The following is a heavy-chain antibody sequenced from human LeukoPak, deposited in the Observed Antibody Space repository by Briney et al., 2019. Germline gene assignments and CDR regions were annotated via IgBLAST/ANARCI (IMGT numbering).Heavy chain of an antibody. D-gene: IGHD3-10*01. CDR1: GFTFSSYS. V-gene: IGHV3-21*01. CDR3: ASLPTMVRGVIFDY. Sequence: GGSLRLSCAASGFTFSSYSMNWVRQAPGKGLEWVSSISSSSSYIYYADSVKGRFTISGDNAKNSLYLQMNSLRAEDTAVYYCASLPTMVRGVIFDYWGQGTLVTVSS. CDR2: ISSSSSYI. J-gene: IGHJ4*02.